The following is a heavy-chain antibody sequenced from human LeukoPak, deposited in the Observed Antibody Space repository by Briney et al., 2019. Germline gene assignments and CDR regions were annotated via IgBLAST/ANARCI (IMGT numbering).Heavy chain of an antibody. D-gene: IGHD2-2*01. Sequence: PGGSLRLSCAASGFTFSSYAMSWVRQAPGKGLEWVSAISGSAGSTYYADSVKGRFTISRDNSKDTLYLQMNSLRAEDTAVYYCAKDLGSYQLLFRPELPFDYWGQGTLVTVSS. CDR1: GFTFSSYA. CDR3: AKDLGSYQLLFRPELPFDY. J-gene: IGHJ4*02. CDR2: ISGSAGST. V-gene: IGHV3-23*01.